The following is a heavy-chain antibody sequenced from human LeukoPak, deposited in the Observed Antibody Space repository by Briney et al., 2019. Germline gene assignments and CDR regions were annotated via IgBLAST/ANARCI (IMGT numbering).Heavy chain of an antibody. Sequence: ASVKVSCKASGYTFTGYYMHWVRQAPGQGLEWMGWINPNSGGTNYAQKFQGRVTMTRDTSISTAYMELSRLRSEATAVYYCARDGTYYDFWSGPLNGGGDYFDYWGQGTLVTVSS. J-gene: IGHJ4*02. V-gene: IGHV1-2*02. CDR3: ARDGTYYDFWSGPLNGGGDYFDY. CDR2: INPNSGGT. D-gene: IGHD3-3*01. CDR1: GYTFTGYY.